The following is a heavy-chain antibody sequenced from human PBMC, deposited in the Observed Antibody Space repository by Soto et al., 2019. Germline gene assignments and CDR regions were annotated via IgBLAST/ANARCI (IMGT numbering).Heavy chain of an antibody. CDR2: IYYSGST. V-gene: IGHV4-61*01. Sequence: QVQLQESDPGLVKPSETLSLTCTVTGGSVSSGSYYWSWIRQPPGKGLEWIGYIYYSGSTNYNPSLKSRVTISVDTSKNQFSLKLSSVTAADTAVYYCARVRYSYGMNWFDPWGQGTLVTVSS. CDR1: GGSVSSGSYY. J-gene: IGHJ5*02. CDR3: ARVRYSYGMNWFDP. D-gene: IGHD5-18*01.